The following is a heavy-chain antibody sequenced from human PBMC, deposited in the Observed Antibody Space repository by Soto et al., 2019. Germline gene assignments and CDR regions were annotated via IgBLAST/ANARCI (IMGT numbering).Heavy chain of an antibody. V-gene: IGHV3-30*09. CDR2: ISYDGSNE. D-gene: IGHD3-22*01. J-gene: IGHJ4*02. Sequence: QVQLVESGGGVVQPGRSLRLSCAASGFTFSSYAMHWVRQAPGKGLEWVALISYDGSNEYYADSVKGRFAISRDNSKNTLYLQMSGLIAEDMAVYYCARDRGYDSSGYYFMWGQGTLVTVSS. CDR3: ARDRGYDSSGYYFM. CDR1: GFTFSSYA.